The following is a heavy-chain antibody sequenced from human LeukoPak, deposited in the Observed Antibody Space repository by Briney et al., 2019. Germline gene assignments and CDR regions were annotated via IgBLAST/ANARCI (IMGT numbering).Heavy chain of an antibody. CDR2: INHSRTT. J-gene: IGHJ3*02. CDR1: GGSFSGYY. V-gene: IGHV4-34*01. Sequence: KSSETLSLTCAVYGGSFSGYYWSWIRQPPGKGLEWIGEINHSRTTNYNPSLKSRVTISVDTSKNQFSLKLSSVTAAHTAVYYCARSEYSYGADAFDIWGQGTMVTVSS. CDR3: ARSEYSYGADAFDI. D-gene: IGHD5-18*01.